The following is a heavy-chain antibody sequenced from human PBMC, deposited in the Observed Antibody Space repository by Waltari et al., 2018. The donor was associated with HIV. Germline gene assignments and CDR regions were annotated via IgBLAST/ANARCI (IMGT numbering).Heavy chain of an antibody. CDR1: GYRITSHA. J-gene: IGHJ5*02. D-gene: IGHD6-6*01. CDR3: ARTLVTSRLVRFDP. V-gene: IGHV7-4-1*02. CDR2: INTETGKP. Sequence: QVQLVQSGSELKKPGASVKVSCKASGYRITSHAINWVRRVPGLGLEWMGWINTETGKPTYAPGFTGRFVFSLDSSVNTAYLQISSLNVDDAAVYYCARTLVTSRLVRFDPWGQGTLVTVSS.